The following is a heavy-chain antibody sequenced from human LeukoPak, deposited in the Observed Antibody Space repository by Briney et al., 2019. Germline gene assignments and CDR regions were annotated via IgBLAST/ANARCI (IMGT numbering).Heavy chain of an antibody. CDR3: AKIPRGYSYGGPRDY. J-gene: IGHJ4*02. V-gene: IGHV3-23*01. Sequence: PGGSLRLSCAASGFTFSSYAMSWVRQAPGKGLEWVSAISGSGGSTYYADSVKGRFTISRDNSKNTLYLQMNSLRAEDTAVYYCAKIPRGYSYGGPRDYWGQGTLVTVSS. CDR1: GFTFSSYA. D-gene: IGHD5-18*01. CDR2: ISGSGGST.